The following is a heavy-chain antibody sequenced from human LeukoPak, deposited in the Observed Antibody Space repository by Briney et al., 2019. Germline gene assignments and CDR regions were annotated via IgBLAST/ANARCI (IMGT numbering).Heavy chain of an antibody. J-gene: IGHJ3*02. D-gene: IGHD2-2*01. V-gene: IGHV4-31*03. CDR1: GGSISSGGYY. CDR3: ARVVVPAAHPDAFDI. CDR2: IYYSGST. Sequence: SQTLSLTCTVSGGSISSGGYYRSWIRQHPGKGLEWIGYIYYSGSTYYNPSLKSRVTISVDTSKNQFSLKLSSVTAADTAVYYCARVVVPAAHPDAFDIWGQGTMVTLSS.